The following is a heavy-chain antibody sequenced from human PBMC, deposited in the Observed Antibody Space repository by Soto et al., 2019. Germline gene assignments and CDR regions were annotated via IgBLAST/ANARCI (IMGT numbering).Heavy chain of an antibody. D-gene: IGHD3-22*01. J-gene: IGHJ4*02. CDR2: IIPIFGTA. CDR1: GGTFSSYA. Sequence: SVKVSCKASGGTFSSYAISWVRQAPGQGPEWMGGIIPIFGTANYAQKFQGRVTITADESTSTAYMELSSLRSEDTAVYYCARSEYYYDSSGYYLNYFDYWGQGTLVTVSS. CDR3: ARSEYYYDSSGYYLNYFDY. V-gene: IGHV1-69*13.